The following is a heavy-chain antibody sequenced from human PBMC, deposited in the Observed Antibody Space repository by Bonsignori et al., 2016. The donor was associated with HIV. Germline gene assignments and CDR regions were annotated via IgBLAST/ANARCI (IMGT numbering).Heavy chain of an antibody. V-gene: IGHV4-59*01. CDR3: ARADSFGSSWYSY. Sequence: SETLSLTCTVSGGSLSGYFWSWIRQPPGKGLEWIGHIYYSGSSNYNPSLESRVTISADTSKNQFSLKLSSVTAADTAVYHCARADSFGSSWYSYWGPGTVVTVSS. J-gene: IGHJ4*02. D-gene: IGHD6-13*01. CDR1: GGSLSGYF. CDR2: IYYSGSS.